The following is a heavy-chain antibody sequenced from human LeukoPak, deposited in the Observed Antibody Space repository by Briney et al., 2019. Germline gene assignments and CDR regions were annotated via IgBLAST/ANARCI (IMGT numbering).Heavy chain of an antibody. CDR1: GFTFSSYA. D-gene: IGHD2-2*01. CDR2: TGSTGVGT. Sequence: PGGSLRLSCAASGFTFSSYAMNSVRQAPGKRLEWVSGTGSTGVGTFSADSVKGRFTVSRDNSKNTLSLQMNSLRAEDTAVYYCAKDPGVVPAHYFDYWGQGTLVTVSS. CDR3: AKDPGVVPAHYFDY. V-gene: IGHV3-23*01. J-gene: IGHJ4*02.